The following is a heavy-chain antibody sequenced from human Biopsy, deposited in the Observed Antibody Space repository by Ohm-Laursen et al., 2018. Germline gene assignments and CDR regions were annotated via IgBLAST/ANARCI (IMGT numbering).Heavy chain of an antibody. D-gene: IGHD1-26*01. Sequence: ASVKVSCKASDYTFYSYGITWVRRAPGQGLEWIRWITADEKNSAPKFQGRVTMTTDMSTSTAYMELRGLKSDDTAVYYCARVFGGAYYSYAFDIWGQGTLVVVSS. CDR1: DYTFYSYG. J-gene: IGHJ3*02. V-gene: IGHV1-18*04. CDR3: ARVFGGAYYSYAFDI. CDR2: ITADEK.